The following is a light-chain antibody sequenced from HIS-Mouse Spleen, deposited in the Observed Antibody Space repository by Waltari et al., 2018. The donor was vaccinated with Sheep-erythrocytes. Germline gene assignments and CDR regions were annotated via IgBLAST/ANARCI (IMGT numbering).Light chain of an antibody. V-gene: IGKV1-6*01. CDR3: LQDYNYPYT. J-gene: IGKJ2*01. Sequence: AIQMTQSPSSLSASVGDRVTITCRASQGIRNGLGWNQQKPGKAPKLRIYAASRLQSGVPSRFSGSGSGTDFTLTISSLKPEDFATYCCLQDYNYPYTLGQGTKLEIK. CDR2: AAS. CDR1: QGIRNG.